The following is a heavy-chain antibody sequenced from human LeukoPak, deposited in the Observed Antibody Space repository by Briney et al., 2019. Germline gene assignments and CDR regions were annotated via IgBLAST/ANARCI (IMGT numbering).Heavy chain of an antibody. CDR3: AKAMSTDYYDSRGFYRVDFDS. CDR2: LTNSVGSGGVT. CDR1: GFTFSTYA. Sequence: EGSLRLSCAASGFTFSTYAMSWVRQAPGKALEWASALTNSVGSGGVTYYADSVKGRFIISRDNSKSTLYLQLSSLRAEDTAVYYCAKAMSTDYYDSRGFYRVDFDSWGQGTLVTVSS. J-gene: IGHJ4*02. V-gene: IGHV3-23*01. D-gene: IGHD3-22*01.